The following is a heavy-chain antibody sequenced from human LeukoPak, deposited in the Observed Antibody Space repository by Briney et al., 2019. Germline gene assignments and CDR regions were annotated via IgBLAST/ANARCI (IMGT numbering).Heavy chain of an antibody. J-gene: IGHJ4*02. CDR3: ATPAYYYGSGSYYPPLLY. Sequence: SVKVSCKTSGGTFSSYAISWVRQAPGQGLEWMGGIIPIFGTSNYAQKLQDRVTMTTDTSTSTAYMELRSLRSDDTAVYYCATPAYYYGSGSYYPPLLYWGQGTLVTVSS. CDR2: IIPIFGTS. V-gene: IGHV1-69*05. CDR1: GGTFSSYA. D-gene: IGHD3-10*01.